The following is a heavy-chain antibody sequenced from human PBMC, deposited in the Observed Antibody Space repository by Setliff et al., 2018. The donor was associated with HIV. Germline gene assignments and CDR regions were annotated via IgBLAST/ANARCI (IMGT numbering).Heavy chain of an antibody. D-gene: IGHD5-18*01. V-gene: IGHV4-39*01. CDR1: GGSISTNSYY. Sequence: PSETLSLTCTVSGGSISTNSYYWGWIRQSPGKGLEWVGNVHNSGGTNYNPSLKSRVSISVGTSKNQFSLNVNSVTAPDTAVYYCVRHTRDTSLAHYYYYIDVWGKGTTVTVSS. CDR2: VHNSGGT. CDR3: VRHTRDTSLAHYYYYIDV. J-gene: IGHJ6*03.